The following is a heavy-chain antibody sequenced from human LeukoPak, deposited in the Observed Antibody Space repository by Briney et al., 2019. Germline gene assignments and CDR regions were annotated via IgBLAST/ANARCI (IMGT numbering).Heavy chain of an antibody. CDR2: IYYSGST. J-gene: IGHJ4*02. D-gene: IGHD5-24*01. CDR3: ARGAQMATKFDY. Sequence: SETLSLTCTVSGGSISSYYWSWIRQPPGKGLEWIGYIYYSGSTNYNPSLKSRVTISVDTSKNQFSLKLSSVTAADTAVYYCARGAQMATKFDYWGQGTLVTVSS. CDR1: GGSISSYY. V-gene: IGHV4-59*01.